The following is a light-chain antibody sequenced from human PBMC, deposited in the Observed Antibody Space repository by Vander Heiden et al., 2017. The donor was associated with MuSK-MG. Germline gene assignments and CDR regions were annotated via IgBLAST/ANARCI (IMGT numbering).Light chain of an antibody. CDR1: QSLLHSNGYNY. CDR3: MQALQTPWT. J-gene: IGKJ1*01. V-gene: IGKV2-28*01. Sequence: DIVMTQSPLSLPVTTREPASISCRSSQSLLHSNGYNYLDWYLQKPGQSPQLLIYLGSNRASGVPDRFSGSGSGTDFTLKISRVEAEDVGVYYCMQALQTPWTFGQGTKVDIK. CDR2: LGS.